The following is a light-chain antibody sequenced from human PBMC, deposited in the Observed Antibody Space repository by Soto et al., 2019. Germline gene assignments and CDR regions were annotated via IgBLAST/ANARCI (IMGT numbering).Light chain of an antibody. V-gene: IGLV2-8*01. Sequence: QSTLTQPPSASGSPGRSVTISCSGTSSDVGDYNSVSWYQQHPGKAPKLMIYEVSKRPSGVPDRFSGSKSGNAASLTVSGLQAEDEADYYCSSYAGSNIWVFGGRTELTVL. CDR1: SSDVGDYNS. CDR3: SSYAGSNIWV. J-gene: IGLJ3*02. CDR2: EVS.